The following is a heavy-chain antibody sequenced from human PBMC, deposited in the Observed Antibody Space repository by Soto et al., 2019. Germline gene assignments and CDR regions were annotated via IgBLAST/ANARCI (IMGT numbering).Heavy chain of an antibody. CDR3: ARGPDDYIWGSYRSYYYYYYMDV. D-gene: IGHD3-16*02. Sequence: SETLSLTCTFSGGSISSYYWSWIRQPPGKGLEWIGYIYYSGSTNYNPSLKSRVTISVDTSKNQFSLKLSSVTAADTAVYYCARGPDDYIWGSYRSYYYYYYMDVWGKGTTVTVSS. CDR1: GGSISSYY. CDR2: IYYSGST. V-gene: IGHV4-59*01. J-gene: IGHJ6*03.